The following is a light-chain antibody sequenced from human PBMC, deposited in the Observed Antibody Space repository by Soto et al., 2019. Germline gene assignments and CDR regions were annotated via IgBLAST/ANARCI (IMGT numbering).Light chain of an antibody. CDR1: QSVSSSY. CDR2: GPS. J-gene: IGKJ1*01. Sequence: EMVLTQSPGTLSLSPGGRATLSCRASQSVSSSYLAWYQQKPGQGPRLLIHGPSRRATGIPDRFSASGSGTDFTLTISRLEPEDFAVYYCQQYGSSPFPFGQGTKVDIK. V-gene: IGKV3-20*01. CDR3: QQYGSSPFP.